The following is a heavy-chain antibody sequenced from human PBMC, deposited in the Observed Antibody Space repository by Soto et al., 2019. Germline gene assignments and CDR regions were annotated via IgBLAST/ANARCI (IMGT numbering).Heavy chain of an antibody. D-gene: IGHD4-17*01. V-gene: IGHV4-30-4*01. Sequence: QVPLQESGPGLVKPSQTLSLTCTVSGGSISSGDYYWSWIRQPPGKGLEWIGYIYYSGSTYYNPSLKSRVTISVDTSKNQFSLKLSSVTAADTAVYYCARVRTTVTTGRGFDPWGQGTLVTVSS. J-gene: IGHJ5*02. CDR1: GGSISSGDYY. CDR3: ARVRTTVTTGRGFDP. CDR2: IYYSGST.